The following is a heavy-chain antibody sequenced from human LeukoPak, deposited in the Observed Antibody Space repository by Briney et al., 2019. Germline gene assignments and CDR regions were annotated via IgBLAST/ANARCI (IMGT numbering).Heavy chain of an antibody. J-gene: IGHJ4*02. V-gene: IGHV1-18*01. CDR3: ARSLFTIFGVVTRYYFDF. CDR1: GGTFSSYA. Sequence: ASVKVSCKASGGTFSSYAISWVRQAPGQGLEWMGWISPYNGNTDYSQKLQGRVTMTTDTSTSTAYMELRSLRSDDTAVYYCARSLFTIFGVVTRYYFDFWGQGTLVTVSS. CDR2: ISPYNGNT. D-gene: IGHD3-3*01.